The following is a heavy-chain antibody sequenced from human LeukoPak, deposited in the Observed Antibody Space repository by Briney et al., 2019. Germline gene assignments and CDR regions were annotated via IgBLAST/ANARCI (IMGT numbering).Heavy chain of an antibody. V-gene: IGHV4-39*07. D-gene: IGHD6-19*01. Sequence: PSETLSLTCAVSGGSISSSSYYWGWIRQPPGKGLEWIGSIYYSGSTYYNPSLKSRVTISVDTSKNQFSLKLSSVTAADTAVYYCARGKCGRKYSSGCGGFSWFDPWGQGTLVTVSS. CDR3: ARGKCGRKYSSGCGGFSWFDP. J-gene: IGHJ5*02. CDR2: IYYSGST. CDR1: GGSISSSSYY.